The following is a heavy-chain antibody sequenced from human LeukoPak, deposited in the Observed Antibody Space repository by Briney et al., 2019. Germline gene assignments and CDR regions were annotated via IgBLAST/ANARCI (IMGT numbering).Heavy chain of an antibody. CDR1: GFSFSNYG. CDR2: MQYDGSVE. CDR3: ARAPLYYYDSSGPHYFDY. Sequence: GSLRLSCIASGFSFSNYGTHWVRQAPGKGLEWVTFMQYDGSVEFYADSVKGRFTISRDNSKNTVYLQMNSLRAEDTAVYYCARAPLYYYDSSGPHYFDYWGQGTLVTVSS. D-gene: IGHD3-22*01. V-gene: IGHV3-30*02. J-gene: IGHJ4*02.